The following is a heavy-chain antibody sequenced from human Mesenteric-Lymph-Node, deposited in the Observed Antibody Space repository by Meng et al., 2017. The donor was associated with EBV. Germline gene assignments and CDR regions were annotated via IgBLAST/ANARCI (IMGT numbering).Heavy chain of an antibody. Sequence: QVQLQESGPGLVKPSETLSLTCTVSGGSISSSSYYWGWIRQPPGKGLEWLGSMYYTGTSHYNPSLKSRVTISLDTSQNQFSLKLNSVTAADTAVYYCARQRTPTSSIVVVIAATRVDYWGQGTLFNVSS. CDR2: MYYTGTS. J-gene: IGHJ4*02. V-gene: IGHV4-39*01. CDR3: ARQRTPTSSIVVVIAATRVDY. D-gene: IGHD2-15*01. CDR1: GGSISSSSYY.